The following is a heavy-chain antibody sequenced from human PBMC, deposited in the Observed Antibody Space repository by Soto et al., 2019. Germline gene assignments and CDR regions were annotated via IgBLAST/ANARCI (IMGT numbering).Heavy chain of an antibody. Sequence: SETLPLTSSVWGGSISGGYYYWSCIRKPPWKGLEWIVYIYYSGSTNYNPSLKSRVTISVDTSKNQFSLKLSSVTAADTPAYYCATETEAAAGSYHYGMDVWAQGTTVTVSS. J-gene: IGHJ6*02. CDR1: GGSISGGYYY. CDR3: ATETEAAAGSYHYGMDV. D-gene: IGHD6-13*01. CDR2: IYYSGST. V-gene: IGHV4-61*01.